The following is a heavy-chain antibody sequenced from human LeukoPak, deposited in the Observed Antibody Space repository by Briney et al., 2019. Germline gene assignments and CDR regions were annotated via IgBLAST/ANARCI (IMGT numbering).Heavy chain of an antibody. D-gene: IGHD2-2*01. V-gene: IGHV3-53*01. CDR1: GVTVGNNY. Sequence: GGSLRLSCAASGVTVGNNYMSWVRQPPGKGLEWISVIYSDGSTYYADSVKGRFTISRDSSENTLYVQMNSLRAEDTAVYYCAKGDCTSTSCAYDYWGQGTLVTVSS. J-gene: IGHJ4*02. CDR3: AKGDCTSTSCAYDY. CDR2: IYSDGST.